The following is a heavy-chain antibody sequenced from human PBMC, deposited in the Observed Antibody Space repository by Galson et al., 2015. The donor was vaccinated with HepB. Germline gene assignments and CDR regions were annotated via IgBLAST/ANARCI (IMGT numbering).Heavy chain of an antibody. CDR1: GFTFSNYA. Sequence: PRLSCAASGFTFSNYAMSWVRQAPGKGLEWVSSLIGSSAGTYYTDSAKGRFTISSDNSKNTLYLQLNSLRAEDTATYFCARTLAPYTGFDYWGRGTLVTVSS. V-gene: IGHV3-23*01. CDR3: ARTLAPYTGFDY. D-gene: IGHD5-18*01. CDR2: LIGSSAGT. J-gene: IGHJ4*02.